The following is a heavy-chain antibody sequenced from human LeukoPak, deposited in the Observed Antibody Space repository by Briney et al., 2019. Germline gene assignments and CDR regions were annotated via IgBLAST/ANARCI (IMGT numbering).Heavy chain of an antibody. CDR3: ERPGQSSWWIYFNY. V-gene: IGHV4-4*09. J-gene: IGHJ4*02. Sequence: SETLSLTCSVSGGSSSSYYWTWIRQPPGKGLEWIGNIHSSGSTDYSPSLKSRVTMSIDTSKNQFSLRLSSVTAADTAVYYCERPGQSSWWIYFNYWGQGTLVTVSA. D-gene: IGHD2-15*01. CDR2: IHSSGST. CDR1: GGSSSSYY.